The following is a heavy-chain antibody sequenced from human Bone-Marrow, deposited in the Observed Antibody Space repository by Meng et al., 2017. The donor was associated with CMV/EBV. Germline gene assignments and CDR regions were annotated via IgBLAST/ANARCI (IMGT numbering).Heavy chain of an antibody. D-gene: IGHD3-16*01. J-gene: IGHJ4*02. CDR2: ISFDGFS. Sequence: SEPLSLTCNVSGGFISTYYWSWIRRSPGKGLEWIGYISFDGFSNSNPSLRSRVLISLDKSRHNFSLKLTSVTAADTAIYYCARGWGKLPQYVDWGQGTLVTVSS. CDR3: ARGWGKLPQYVD. V-gene: IGHV4-59*01. CDR1: GGFISTYY.